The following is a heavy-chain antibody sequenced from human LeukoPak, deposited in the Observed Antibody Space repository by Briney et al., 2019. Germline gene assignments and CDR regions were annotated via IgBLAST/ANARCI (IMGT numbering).Heavy chain of an antibody. Sequence: GASVKVSCKASGYTFISYYLHWVRQAPGQGLQWMGVINPGRATTSYAQKFQGRVTMTRDTSTSTVYMELSSLRSEDTAVYYCARLTNTYCGGDCYQYYFDYWGQGTLVTVSS. J-gene: IGHJ4*02. CDR3: ARLTNTYCGGDCYQYYFDY. D-gene: IGHD2-21*02. CDR1: GYTFISYY. CDR2: INPGRATT. V-gene: IGHV1-46*01.